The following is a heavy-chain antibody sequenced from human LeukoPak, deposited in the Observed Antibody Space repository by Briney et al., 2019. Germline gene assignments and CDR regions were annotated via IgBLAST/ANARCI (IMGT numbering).Heavy chain of an antibody. CDR1: GGSINNYY. Sequence: SETLSLTCTVSGGSINNYYWSWIRQPPGKGLEWIGYIYYTGSTNYNPSLKSRVTISVDTSKSHFSLRMSTLTAADTAVYYCARHRGSGYPYFDYWGQGTLVTVSS. D-gene: IGHD3-22*01. CDR3: ARHRGSGYPYFDY. V-gene: IGHV4-59*01. CDR2: IYYTGST. J-gene: IGHJ4*02.